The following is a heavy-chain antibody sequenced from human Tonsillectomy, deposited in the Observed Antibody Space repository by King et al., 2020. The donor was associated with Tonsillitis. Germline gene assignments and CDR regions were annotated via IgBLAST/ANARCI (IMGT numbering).Heavy chain of an antibody. Sequence: VQLVESGGGVVQPGRSLRLSCAASGFTFSSYAMHWVRQAPGKGLEWVAVISYDGSNKYYADSVKGRFTISRDNSKNTLYLQMNSLRAEDTAVYYCARDPSYDYGGSYFDYWGQGTLFTVSS. V-gene: IGHV3-30*04. CDR2: ISYDGSNK. J-gene: IGHJ4*02. CDR1: GFTFSSYA. D-gene: IGHD4-23*01. CDR3: ARDPSYDYGGSYFDY.